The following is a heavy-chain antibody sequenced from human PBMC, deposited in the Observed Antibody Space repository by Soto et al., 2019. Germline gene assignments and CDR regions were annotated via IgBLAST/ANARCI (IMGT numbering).Heavy chain of an antibody. J-gene: IGHJ4*02. V-gene: IGHV3-7*01. CDR3: ARDGDYINPPSDY. D-gene: IGHD4-4*01. CDR1: GFIFSNYF. CDR2: IKQDGSEK. Sequence: GGSLRLSCAASGFIFSNYFMSWVRQAPGKGLEWVANIKQDGSEKYYVDSVKGRFTISRDNTKNSVYLQMNSLRAEDTAVYYCARDGDYINPPSDYWGQGTLVTVSS.